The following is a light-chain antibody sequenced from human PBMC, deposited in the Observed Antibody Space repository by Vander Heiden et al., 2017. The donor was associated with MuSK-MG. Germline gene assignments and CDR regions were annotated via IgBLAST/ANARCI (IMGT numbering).Light chain of an antibody. CDR1: QTVLYSSNNKNY. CDR3: QQAYSVPIT. CDR2: WAS. V-gene: IGKV4-1*01. J-gene: IGKJ3*01. Sequence: DIVMTQSSDSLAVSLGERATINCKSSQTVLYSSNNKNYLAWYQQKPGQPPKLLISWASIRESGVPDRFSGSGSGTDFTLTISSLQAEDVAVYYCQQAYSVPITFGRGTKVXIK.